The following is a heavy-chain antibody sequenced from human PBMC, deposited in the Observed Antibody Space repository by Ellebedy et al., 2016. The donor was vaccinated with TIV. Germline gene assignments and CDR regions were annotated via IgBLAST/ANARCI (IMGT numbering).Heavy chain of an antibody. CDR3: AKGPGAAIGKGYLDD. CDR1: GFTFGDYA. CDR2: ISWDSGNT. V-gene: IGHV3-43D*03. J-gene: IGHJ4*02. D-gene: IGHD6-13*01. Sequence: GESLKISCAASGFTFGDYAMHWVRQVPGTGLEWVSLISWDSGNTYYADSVKGRFTISRENSKNSLYLQMNSLRVEDTALYYCAKGPGAAIGKGYLDDWGQGTLVTVSS.